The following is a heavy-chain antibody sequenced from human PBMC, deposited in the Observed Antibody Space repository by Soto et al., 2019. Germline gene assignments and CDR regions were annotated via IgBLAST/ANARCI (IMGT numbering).Heavy chain of an antibody. J-gene: IGHJ6*02. V-gene: IGHV3-23*01. CDR3: AKGVDEFNRGGMDV. CDR1: GFTFNKHA. CDR2: VSGSGGSR. Sequence: EVQLLESGGGLVQPGGSLRLSCAASGFTFNKHAMSWVRQAPGKGLEWVSGVSGSGGSRDYADSVKGRATISRDNSKNTLYLQVNSLRAEDTAVYYCAKGVDEFNRGGMDVWGQGTTVTVSS. D-gene: IGHD5-12*01.